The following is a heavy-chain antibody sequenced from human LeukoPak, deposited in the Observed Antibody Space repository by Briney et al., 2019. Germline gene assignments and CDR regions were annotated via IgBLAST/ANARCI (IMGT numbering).Heavy chain of an antibody. CDR1: GGSISSGGYS. CDR3: ARDPFTQPQLTPHNYYGMAV. D-gene: IGHD6-13*01. CDR2: IYHSGST. V-gene: IGHV4-30-2*01. Sequence: SETLSLTCAVSGGSISSGGYSWSWLRQPPGKGLEWVGYIYHSGSTYYNPSLKSRATISVDRSKKQFSLMLSSVTAADTAVYYCARDPFTQPQLTPHNYYGMAVTGQGTKATVSS. J-gene: IGHJ6*02.